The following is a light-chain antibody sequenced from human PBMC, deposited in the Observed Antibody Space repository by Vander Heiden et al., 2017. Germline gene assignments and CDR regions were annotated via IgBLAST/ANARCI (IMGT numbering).Light chain of an antibody. CDR1: QSISRW. J-gene: IGKJ2*01. Sequence: DIQMTQSPSTLSVSVGDRVTITCRASQSISRWLAWYQQKPGKAPKLLIYDVSSLGSGVPSRFSGSGYGTEFTLTISSLQPDDFASYYCQQYNSYSVYTFGQGTKMEIK. V-gene: IGKV1-5*01. CDR2: DVS. CDR3: QQYNSYSVYT.